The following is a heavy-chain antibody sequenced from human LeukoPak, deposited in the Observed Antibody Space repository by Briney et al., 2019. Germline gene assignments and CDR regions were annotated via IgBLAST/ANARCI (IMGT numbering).Heavy chain of an antibody. Sequence: PSGTLSLTCAVSGGSISSSNWWSWVRQPPGKWLEWIGEIYHSGSTNYNPSLKSRVTISVDKSKNQFSLKLSSVTAADTAVYYCARDIALLVGGSAFDIWGQGAMVTVSS. CDR2: IYHSGST. CDR3: ARDIALLVGGSAFDI. V-gene: IGHV4-4*02. J-gene: IGHJ3*02. D-gene: IGHD1-26*01. CDR1: GGSISSSNW.